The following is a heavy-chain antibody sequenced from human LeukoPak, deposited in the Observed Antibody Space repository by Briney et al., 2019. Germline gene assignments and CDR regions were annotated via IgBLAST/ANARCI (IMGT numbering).Heavy chain of an antibody. CDR2: INHSGST. Sequence: SETLSLTCAVYGGSFSGYYWSWIRQPPGKGLEWMGEINHSGSTNYNPSLKRRVTISVDTSKNQFSLKLSSVTAADTAVYYCARSLKYQLPSYNWFDPWGQGTLVTVSS. D-gene: IGHD2-2*01. CDR3: ARSLKYQLPSYNWFDP. CDR1: GGSFSGYY. V-gene: IGHV4-34*01. J-gene: IGHJ5*02.